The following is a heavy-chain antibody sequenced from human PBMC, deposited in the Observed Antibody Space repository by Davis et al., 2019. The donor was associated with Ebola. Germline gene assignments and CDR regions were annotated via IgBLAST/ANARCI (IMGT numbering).Heavy chain of an antibody. J-gene: IGHJ3*02. CDR1: GYSFSTYW. CDR2: IYPRDSDT. Sequence: GESLKISCQGSGYSFSTYWIAWVRQMPGKGLEWMGIIYPRDSDTRYSTSFKGQVTISADKSISTAYLQWSSLKASDTAMFYCARHQAVTSAFDIWGQGTMVTVSS. D-gene: IGHD4-17*01. V-gene: IGHV5-51*01. CDR3: ARHQAVTSAFDI.